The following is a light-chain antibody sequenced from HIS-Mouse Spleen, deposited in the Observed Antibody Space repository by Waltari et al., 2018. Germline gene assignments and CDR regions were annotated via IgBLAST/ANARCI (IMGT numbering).Light chain of an antibody. Sequence: QSALTQPASVSGSPGQSITLSCTGTSSDVRRYNLVSWYQQHPGKAPKLMIYEGSKRPSGVSNRFSGSKSGNTASLTISGLQAEDEADYYCCSYAGSSLSWVFGGGTKLTVL. J-gene: IGLJ3*02. CDR3: CSYAGSSLSWV. CDR2: EGS. CDR1: SSDVRRYNL. V-gene: IGLV2-23*01.